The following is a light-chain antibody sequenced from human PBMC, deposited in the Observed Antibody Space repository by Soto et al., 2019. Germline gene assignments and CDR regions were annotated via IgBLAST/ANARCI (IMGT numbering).Light chain of an antibody. CDR3: QSYGSSLSGYV. Sequence: QSVLTQPPSVSGPPGQRVTISCTGSSSNIGPTYDVHWYQQLPGTAPKLLIYANTNRPSGVPDRFSGSKSGTSASLAITGLQAEDEADYFCQSYGSSLSGYVFGTGTKVTVL. CDR2: ANT. V-gene: IGLV1-40*01. J-gene: IGLJ1*01. CDR1: SSNIGPTYD.